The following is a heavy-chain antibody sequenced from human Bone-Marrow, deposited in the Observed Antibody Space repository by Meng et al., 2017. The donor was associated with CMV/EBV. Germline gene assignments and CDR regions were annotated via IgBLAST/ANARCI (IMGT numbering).Heavy chain of an antibody. CDR2: ISAYNGNT. CDR1: GGTFSSYA. Sequence: ASVKVSCKASGGTFSSYAISWVRQAPGQGLEWMGWISAYNGNTNYAQKLQGRVTMTTDTSTSTAYMELRSLRSDDTAVYYCAREFPSSIWSGYYTYAFDIWGQGTMVTVSS. V-gene: IGHV1-18*01. D-gene: IGHD3-3*01. CDR3: AREFPSSIWSGYYTYAFDI. J-gene: IGHJ3*02.